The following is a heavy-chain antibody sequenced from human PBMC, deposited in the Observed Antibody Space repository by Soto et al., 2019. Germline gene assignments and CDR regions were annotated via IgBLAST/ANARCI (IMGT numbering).Heavy chain of an antibody. V-gene: IGHV4-38-2*01. CDR1: GYSISTDYH. Sequence: PSETLSLTCAVSGYSISTDYHWGWFRQPPGKGLEWIGSIYYSGSTHYNPSLKSRVTISVDTSKNQFSLKVTSVTAADTAVYYCARGTYDMDVWGQGTTVTVSS. J-gene: IGHJ6*02. CDR2: IYYSGST. CDR3: ARGTYDMDV.